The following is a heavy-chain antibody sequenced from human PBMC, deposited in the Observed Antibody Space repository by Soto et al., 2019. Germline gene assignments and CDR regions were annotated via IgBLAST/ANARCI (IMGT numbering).Heavy chain of an antibody. D-gene: IGHD3-22*01. Sequence: ASVKVSCKVSGYTLTELSMHWVRLAPGKGLEWMGGFDPEDGETINAQKFQGRVTMTEDTSTDTAYMELSSLRSEDTAVYYCATTADSSGYYYIDYWGQGTLVTVSS. CDR1: GYTLTELS. V-gene: IGHV1-24*01. CDR3: ATTADSSGYYYIDY. CDR2: FDPEDGET. J-gene: IGHJ4*02.